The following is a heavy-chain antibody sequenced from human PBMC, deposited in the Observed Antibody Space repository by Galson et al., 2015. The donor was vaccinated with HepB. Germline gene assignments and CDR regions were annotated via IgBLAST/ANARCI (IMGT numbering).Heavy chain of an antibody. CDR3: ARATTYGSGSSRGMDV. CDR1: GVSISTYY. CDR2: IYSSGST. J-gene: IGHJ6*02. V-gene: IGHV4-59*01. D-gene: IGHD3-10*01. Sequence: SETLSLTCTVSGVSISTYYWSWIRQPPGKGLEWIGYIYSSGSTNYNPSLKSRVTISIDTSKNQFSLKLSSVTAADTAVYYCARATTYGSGSSRGMDVWGQGTTATVSS.